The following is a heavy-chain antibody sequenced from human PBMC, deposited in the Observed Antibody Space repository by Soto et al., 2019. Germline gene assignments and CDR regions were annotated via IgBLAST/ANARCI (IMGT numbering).Heavy chain of an antibody. Sequence: GASVMISCQASGGTFSSYPVSWVRQAPGQGLXWMGGVIXLXGXXXYXXXFQGRATITADKSTSTAYMELSSLRSEDTAIYYCASSDKGIRLLDTWGQGTLVTVSS. CDR3: ASSDKGIRLLDT. CDR2: VIXLXGXX. D-gene: IGHD5-12*01. J-gene: IGHJ4*02. V-gene: IGHV1-69*06. CDR1: GGTFSSYP.